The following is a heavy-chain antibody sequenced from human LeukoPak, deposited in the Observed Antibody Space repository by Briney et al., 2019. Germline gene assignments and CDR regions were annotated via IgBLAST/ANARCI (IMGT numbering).Heavy chain of an antibody. Sequence: GGSLRLSCAASGFIFNNYWMSWVRQAPGKGLQWVAHLNQDGSEKYYVDSVKGRFTISRDNAKNSVYLQMNSLRADDTAVYYCATSTAYAFDIWGQGTMVTVSS. V-gene: IGHV3-7*05. J-gene: IGHJ3*02. CDR1: GFIFNNYW. CDR2: LNQDGSEK. D-gene: IGHD5/OR15-5a*01. CDR3: ATSTAYAFDI.